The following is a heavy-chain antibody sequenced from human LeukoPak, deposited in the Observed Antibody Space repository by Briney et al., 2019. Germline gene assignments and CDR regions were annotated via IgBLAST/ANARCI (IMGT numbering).Heavy chain of an antibody. D-gene: IGHD2-15*01. Sequence: GGSLRLSCAASGFTFSDYYMSWIRQAPGKGLEWVSYISSSGSTIYYADSVKGRFTISRDNAKNSLYPQMNSLRAEDTAVYYVARRYCSGGSCNSVDFDYWGQGTLVTVSS. V-gene: IGHV3-11*04. J-gene: IGHJ4*02. CDR3: ARRYCSGGSCNSVDFDY. CDR1: GFTFSDYY. CDR2: ISSSGSTI.